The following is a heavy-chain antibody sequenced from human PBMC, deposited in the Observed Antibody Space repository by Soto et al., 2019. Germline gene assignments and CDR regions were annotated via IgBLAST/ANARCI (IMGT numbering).Heavy chain of an antibody. J-gene: IGHJ1*01. V-gene: IGHV1-3*01. CDR1: GYTFTSYA. CDR3: ARDPKPHSSGWSRYFQH. CDR2: INAGNGNT. Sequence: ASVKVSCKASGYTFTSYAMHWVRQAPGQRLEWMGWINAGNGNTKYSQKFQGRVTITRDTSASTAYMELSSLRSEDTAVYYCARDPKPHSSGWSRYFQHWGQGTLVTVSS. D-gene: IGHD6-19*01.